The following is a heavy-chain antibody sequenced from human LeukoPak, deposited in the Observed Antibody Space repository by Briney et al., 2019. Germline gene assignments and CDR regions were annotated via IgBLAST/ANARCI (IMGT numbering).Heavy chain of an antibody. CDR3: ARDMGRRYCSSTSCYTGFDY. J-gene: IGHJ4*02. CDR2: ISYDGGNK. D-gene: IGHD2-2*02. Sequence: GGSLRLSCAASGFTFSSYAMHWVRQAPGKGLEWVAVISYDGGNKYYADSVKGRFTISRDNSKNTLYLQMNSLRAEDTAVYYCARDMGRRYCSSTSCYTGFDYWGQGTLVTVSS. V-gene: IGHV3-30*04. CDR1: GFTFSSYA.